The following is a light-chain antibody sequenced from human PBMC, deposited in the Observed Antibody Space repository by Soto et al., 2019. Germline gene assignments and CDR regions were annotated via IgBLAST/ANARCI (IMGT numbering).Light chain of an antibody. CDR1: DSNIGASYD. J-gene: IGLJ7*01. CDR3: QSYGSGLSVV. V-gene: IGLV1-40*01. Sequence: QSVLTQPPSISGAPGQRVTITCTGSDSNIGASYDVNWYQHLPGAAPNLLIYETDNRPSGVPDRFSASRSGASASLAIDILQTGDEGDYYCQSYGSGLSVVFGGGTQLTVL. CDR2: ETD.